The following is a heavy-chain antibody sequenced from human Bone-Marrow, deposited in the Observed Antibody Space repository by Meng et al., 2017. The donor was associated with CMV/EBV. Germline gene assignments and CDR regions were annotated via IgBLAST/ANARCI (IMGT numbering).Heavy chain of an antibody. CDR1: CA. CDR3: ARGSRYNWNHGWFDP. J-gene: IGHJ5*02. V-gene: IGHV1-69*05. Sequence: CAIGTWRRIPRQGLECMGGIIPIFGTANYAQKYQGRVTITTDESTSTAYMELSSLRSEDTAVYYCARGSRYNWNHGWFDPWGQGTLVTVSS. D-gene: IGHD1-14*01. CDR2: IIPIFGTA.